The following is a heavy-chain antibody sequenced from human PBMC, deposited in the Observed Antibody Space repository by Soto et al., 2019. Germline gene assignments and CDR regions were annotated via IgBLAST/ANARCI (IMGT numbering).Heavy chain of an antibody. CDR3: ASVAGPYYYYYYGMDV. D-gene: IGHD6-19*01. CDR1: GFTFSSYW. V-gene: IGHV3-7*01. Sequence: GGSLRLSCAASGFTFSSYWMSRVRQAPGKGLEWVANIKQDGSEKYYVDSVKGRFTISRDNAKNSLYLQMNSLRAEDTAVYYCASVAGPYYYYYYGMDVWGQGTTVTVSS. J-gene: IGHJ6*02. CDR2: IKQDGSEK.